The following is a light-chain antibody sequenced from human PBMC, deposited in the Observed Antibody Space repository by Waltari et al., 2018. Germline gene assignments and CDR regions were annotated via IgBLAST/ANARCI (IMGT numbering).Light chain of an antibody. CDR2: GAS. V-gene: IGKV1-39*01. CDR1: QSINTY. Sequence: DIQMTQSPPSLSASVGDRVTITCRASQSINTYLNWYQRKPGEAPKLLIYGASTLESGVPSRFSGSGSGTDFTLTISSLQPEDFATYYCQQGYRIPLAFGPGAKVEMK. CDR3: QQGYRIPLA. J-gene: IGKJ3*01.